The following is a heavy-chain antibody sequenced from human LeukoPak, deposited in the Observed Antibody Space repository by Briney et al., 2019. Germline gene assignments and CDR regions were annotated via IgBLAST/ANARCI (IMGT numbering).Heavy chain of an antibody. J-gene: IGHJ4*02. CDR3: AREGYGGDSMGLDY. CDR1: GFTFSRYW. V-gene: IGHV3-7*01. D-gene: IGHD2-21*02. Sequence: GGSLRLSCAASGFTFSRYWMSWVRLAPGKGLEWVANIMVDGSEKHYVDSVKGRFTISRDNAENSLYLQMYSLRAEDTAVYYCAREGYGGDSMGLDYWGQGTLVTVFS. CDR2: IMVDGSEK.